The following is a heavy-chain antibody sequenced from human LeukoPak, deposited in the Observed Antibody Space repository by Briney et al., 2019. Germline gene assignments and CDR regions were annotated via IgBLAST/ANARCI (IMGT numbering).Heavy chain of an antibody. J-gene: IGHJ4*02. CDR2: ISWNSGSI. CDR3: AKAIRGYSYAEPFDY. V-gene: IGHV3-9*01. D-gene: IGHD5-18*01. CDR1: GFTFDDYA. Sequence: PGRSLRLSCAASGFTFDDYAMHWVRQAPGKGLEWVSGISWNSGSIGYADSVKGQFTISRDNAKNSLYLQMNSLRAEDTALYYCAKAIRGYSYAEPFDYWGQGTLVTVSS.